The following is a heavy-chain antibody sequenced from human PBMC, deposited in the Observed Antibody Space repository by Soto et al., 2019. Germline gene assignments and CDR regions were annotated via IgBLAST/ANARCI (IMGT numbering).Heavy chain of an antibody. CDR3: AKDFLTAMVSVTDY. CDR2: ISYDGSNK. D-gene: IGHD5-18*01. J-gene: IGHJ4*02. Sequence: QVQLVESGGGGVQPGRSLRLSCAASGFTFSSYSMHCVRQAPGKGLEWVAVISYDGSNKYYADSVKGRFTISRDKYQQTLSLQMNSLRAEDTAVYYCAKDFLTAMVSVTDYWGQGTLVTVSS. CDR1: GFTFSSYS. V-gene: IGHV3-30*18.